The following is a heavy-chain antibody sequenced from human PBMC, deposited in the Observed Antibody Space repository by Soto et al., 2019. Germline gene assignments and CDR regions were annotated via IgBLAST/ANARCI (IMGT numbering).Heavy chain of an antibody. CDR2: INTDGSST. D-gene: IGHD6-13*01. Sequence: EVQLVESGGGLVRPGGSLRLSCAASGFTFSRFWMHWVRQAPGKGLVWVSRINTDGSSTTYADSVKGRFTVSRDNAKNTLYLQMDSLRAEDTGVYYCTRDPGAYSSTWSFYFDSWGQGTLVTVSS. V-gene: IGHV3-74*01. CDR3: TRDPGAYSSTWSFYFDS. J-gene: IGHJ4*02. CDR1: GFTFSRFW.